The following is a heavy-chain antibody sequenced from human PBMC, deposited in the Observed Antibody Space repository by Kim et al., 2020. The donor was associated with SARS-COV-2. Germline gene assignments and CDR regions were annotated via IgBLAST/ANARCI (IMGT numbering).Heavy chain of an antibody. V-gene: IGHV1-18*01. CDR2: ISAYNGNT. D-gene: IGHD3-16*02. J-gene: IGHJ4*02. CDR1: GYTFTSYG. CDR3: ARSDYDYIWGSYRYPHFDY. Sequence: ASVKVSCKASGYTFTSYGISWVRQAPGQGLEWMGWISAYNGNTNYAQKLQGRVTMTTDTSTSTAYMELRSLRSDDTAVYYCARSDYDYIWGSYRYPHFDYWGQGPLVTVSS.